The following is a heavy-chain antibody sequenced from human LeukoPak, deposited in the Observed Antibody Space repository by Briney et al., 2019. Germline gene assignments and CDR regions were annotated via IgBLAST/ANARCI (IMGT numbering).Heavy chain of an antibody. Sequence: PGESLRLSCTASGFTFGTYAMSWVRQAPGKGLEWVSAISTNGGSTYYADSVKGRFTISRDNSKNTLYLQMSSLRTEDTAVYYCVKDANYYDSSGYYDYWGQGTLVTVSS. CDR2: ISTNGGST. CDR1: GFTFGTYA. D-gene: IGHD3-22*01. CDR3: VKDANYYDSSGYYDY. V-gene: IGHV3-64D*06. J-gene: IGHJ4*02.